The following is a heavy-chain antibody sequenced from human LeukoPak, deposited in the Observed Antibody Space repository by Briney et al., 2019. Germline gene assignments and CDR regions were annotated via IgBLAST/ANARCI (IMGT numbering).Heavy chain of an antibody. D-gene: IGHD5-18*01. CDR3: AREAYSDGFRGYFDL. CDR1: GYIFTGYY. CDR2: INPNSGGT. V-gene: IGHV1-2*07. J-gene: IGHJ2*01. Sequence: ASVKVSCKASGYIFTGYYMHWVRQAPGQGLEWMGWINPNSGGTNYAHKFQGRVTMTRDTSISTAYMELSRLRSDDTAVYYCAREAYSDGFRGYFDLWGRGTLVTVSS.